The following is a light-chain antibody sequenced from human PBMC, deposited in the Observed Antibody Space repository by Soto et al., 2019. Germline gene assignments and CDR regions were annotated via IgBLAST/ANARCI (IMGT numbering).Light chain of an antibody. CDR2: GNS. J-gene: IGLJ1*01. V-gene: IGLV1-40*01. CDR3: KSYDSSLSGFYV. Sequence: QSVLTQPPSVSGAPGQRVTISCTGNSSSIGAGYDVHWYQHLPGTAPKLLIAGNSNRPSGVPDRFSGSQSGTSASLAITGLQAEDEADYYCKSYDSSLSGFYVFGTGTKLTVL. CDR1: SSSIGAGYD.